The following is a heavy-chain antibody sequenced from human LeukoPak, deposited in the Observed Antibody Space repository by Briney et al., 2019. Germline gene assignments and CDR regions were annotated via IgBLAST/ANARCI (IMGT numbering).Heavy chain of an antibody. V-gene: IGHV3-7*01. Sequence: GGSLRLSCAASGFTFSSYWMSWVRQAPGKGLEWVANIKQDGSEKYYVDSVKGRFTISRDNAKNSLYLQMNSLRAEDTAVYYCARDMFTMVRGVNYFDYWGQGTLVTVSS. CDR2: IKQDGSEK. CDR3: ARDMFTMVRGVNYFDY. J-gene: IGHJ4*02. D-gene: IGHD3-10*01. CDR1: GFTFSSYW.